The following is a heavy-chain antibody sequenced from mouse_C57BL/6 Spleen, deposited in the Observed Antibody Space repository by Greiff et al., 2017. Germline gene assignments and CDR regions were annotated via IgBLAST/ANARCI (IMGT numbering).Heavy chain of an antibody. CDR1: GYTFTSYW. Sequence: VKLQQPGAELVKPGASVKMSCKASGYTFTSYWITWVKQRPGQGLEWIGDIYPGSGSTNYNEKFKSKATLTVDTSSSTAYMQLSSLTSEDSAVYYCARRWSSYYYAMDYWGQGTSVTVSS. CDR2: IYPGSGST. D-gene: IGHD2-3*01. CDR3: ARRWSSYYYAMDY. J-gene: IGHJ4*01. V-gene: IGHV1-55*01.